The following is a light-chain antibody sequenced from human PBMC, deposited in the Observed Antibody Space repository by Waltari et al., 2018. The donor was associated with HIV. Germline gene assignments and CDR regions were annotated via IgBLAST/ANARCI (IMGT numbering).Light chain of an antibody. CDR2: EVS. Sequence: QSALTQPASVSGSPGQSITISCTGSSSDVGSYSYVSWYQQHPGKAPKLMIYEVSNRPAGVPQRFSGSKSGNTASLTISVLQPEDEADYYCNSYTSISTWVFGGGTKLTVL. J-gene: IGLJ3*02. CDR1: SSDVGSYSY. CDR3: NSYTSISTWV. V-gene: IGLV2-14*01.